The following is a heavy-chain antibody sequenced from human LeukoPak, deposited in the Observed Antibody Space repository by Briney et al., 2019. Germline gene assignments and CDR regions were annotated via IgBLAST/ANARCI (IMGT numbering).Heavy chain of an antibody. J-gene: IGHJ4*02. CDR3: ARGFTMVRGVFPGY. Sequence: SVKVSCKASGGTFSSYAISWVRQAPGQGLEWMGGINPIFGTANYAQKFQGRVTITTDESTSTAYMELSSLRSEDTAVYYCARGFTMVRGVFPGYWGQGTLVTVSS. V-gene: IGHV1-69*05. CDR2: INPIFGTA. D-gene: IGHD3-10*01. CDR1: GGTFSSYA.